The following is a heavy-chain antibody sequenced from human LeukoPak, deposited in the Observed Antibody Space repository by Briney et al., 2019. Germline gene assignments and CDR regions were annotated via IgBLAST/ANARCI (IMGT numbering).Heavy chain of an antibody. CDR1: GGSISSYY. J-gene: IGHJ6*02. V-gene: IGHV4-59*12. CDR2: IYYSGST. Sequence: SETLSLTCTVSGGSISSYYWSWIRQPPGKGLEWIGYIYYSGSTYYNPSLKSRVTISVDTSKNQFSLKLSSVTAADTAVYYCAREPPYYDFWSGYDHYGMDVWGQGTTVTVSS. CDR3: AREPPYYDFWSGYDHYGMDV. D-gene: IGHD3-3*01.